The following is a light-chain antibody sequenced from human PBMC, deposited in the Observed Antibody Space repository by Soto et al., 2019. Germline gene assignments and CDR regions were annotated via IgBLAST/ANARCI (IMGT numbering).Light chain of an antibody. CDR1: KIGTKS. CDR2: DDN. CDR3: QVWDRTTDFVV. Sequence: SYELTQAPSVSVAPGQTARFTCGGDKIGTKSVHWHQQKPGQAPVLVVYDDNDRPSGIPERFSGSKSGNTVTLTISRVEAGDEADYYCQVWDRTTDFVVFGGGIKVTVL. J-gene: IGLJ2*01. V-gene: IGLV3-21*02.